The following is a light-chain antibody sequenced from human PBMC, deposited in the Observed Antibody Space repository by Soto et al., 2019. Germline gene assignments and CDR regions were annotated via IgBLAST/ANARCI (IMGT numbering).Light chain of an antibody. CDR2: DAS. V-gene: IGKV1-5*01. Sequence: DIPMTQSPPTLPAFVGDTVTITCRASQSVSSWLAWYQQKPGTAPNLLIYDASSLASGVPSRFSGSGSGTKLTLTIRSLQPDDFATYYCQQYISFPKTFGQGTKV. CDR3: QQYISFPKT. CDR1: QSVSSW. J-gene: IGKJ1*01.